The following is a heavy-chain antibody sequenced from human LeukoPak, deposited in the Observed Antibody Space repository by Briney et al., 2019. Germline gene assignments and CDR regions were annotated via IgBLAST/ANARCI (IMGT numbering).Heavy chain of an antibody. CDR2: IYTSEST. Sequence: SETLSLTCTVSGGSISSGSYYWSWIRQPAGKGLEWIGRIYTSESTNYNPSLKSRVTISVDTSKNQFSLKLSSVTAADTAVYYCAREWIQVYYFDYWGQGTLVTVSS. J-gene: IGHJ4*02. CDR1: GGSISSGSYY. CDR3: AREWIQVYYFDY. V-gene: IGHV4-61*02. D-gene: IGHD5-18*01.